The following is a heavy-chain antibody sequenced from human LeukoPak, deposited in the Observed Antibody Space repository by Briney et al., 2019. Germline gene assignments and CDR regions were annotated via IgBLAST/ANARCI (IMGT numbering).Heavy chain of an antibody. V-gene: IGHV1-2*02. J-gene: IGHJ4*02. Sequence: GASVKVSCKASGCTFTGYYMHWVRQAPGQGLEWMGWINPNSGGTNYAQKFQGRVTMTRDTSISTAYMELSRLRSDDTAVYYCARGYDFWSGYSNLDYWGQGTLVTVSS. CDR3: ARGYDFWSGYSNLDY. CDR2: INPNSGGT. CDR1: GCTFTGYY. D-gene: IGHD3-3*01.